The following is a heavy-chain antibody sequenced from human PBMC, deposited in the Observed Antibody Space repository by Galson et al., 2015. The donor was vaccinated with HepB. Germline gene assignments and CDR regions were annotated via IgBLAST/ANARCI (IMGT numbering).Heavy chain of an antibody. J-gene: IGHJ2*01. CDR2: ISSTGTTM. Sequence: SLRLSCAASGFTFSSYTMNWVRQAPGKGLESVSYISSTGTTMYYADSAKGRFTISRDHAQNSLYLQMNSLRDEDTAVYYCAGVHFGLESISGYWYFDLWGRGTLVTVSS. V-gene: IGHV3-48*02. CDR3: AGVHFGLESISGYWYFDL. CDR1: GFTFSSYT. D-gene: IGHD3-10*01.